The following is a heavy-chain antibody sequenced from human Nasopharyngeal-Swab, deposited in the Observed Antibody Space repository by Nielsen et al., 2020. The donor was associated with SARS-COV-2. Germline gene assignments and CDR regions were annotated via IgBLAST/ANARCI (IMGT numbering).Heavy chain of an antibody. CDR2: IYYSGST. CDR1: GGSISSYY. J-gene: IGHJ6*02. Sequence: SETLSLTCTVSGGSISSYYWSWIRQPPGKGLEWIGYIYYSGSTNYNPSLKSRVTISVDTSKNQFSLKLSSVTAADTAVYYCARAYSSSWYPGYYYYGMDVWGHGTTVTVSS. CDR3: ARAYSSSWYPGYYYYGMDV. V-gene: IGHV4-59*01. D-gene: IGHD6-13*01.